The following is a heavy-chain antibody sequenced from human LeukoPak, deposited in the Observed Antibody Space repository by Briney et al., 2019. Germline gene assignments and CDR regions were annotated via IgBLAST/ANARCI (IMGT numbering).Heavy chain of an antibody. Sequence: SETLSLTCTVSGGSISSYYWSWIRQPPGKGLEWIGYIYYSGSTNYNPSLKSRVTISVDTSKNQFSLKLSSVTAADTAVYYCARGGRGVAFDYWGQGTLVTVSS. CDR1: GGSISSYY. D-gene: IGHD3-10*01. CDR3: ARGGRGVAFDY. V-gene: IGHV4-59*12. CDR2: IYYSGST. J-gene: IGHJ4*02.